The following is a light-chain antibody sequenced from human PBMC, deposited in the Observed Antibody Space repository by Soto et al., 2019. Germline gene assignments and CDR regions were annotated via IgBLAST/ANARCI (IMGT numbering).Light chain of an antibody. Sequence: QPVLTQPASVSGSPGQSITISCTGTSSDVGSYNLVSWYQQHPGKAPKLMIYEGSKRPSGVSNRFSGSKSGNTASLTISGLQAEDEADYYCCSYAGSSPVVFGGGTKVTVL. CDR3: CSYAGSSPVV. J-gene: IGLJ2*01. CDR2: EGS. V-gene: IGLV2-23*01. CDR1: SSDVGSYNL.